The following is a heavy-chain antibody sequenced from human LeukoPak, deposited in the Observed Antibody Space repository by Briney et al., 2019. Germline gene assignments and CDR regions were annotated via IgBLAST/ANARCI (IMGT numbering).Heavy chain of an antibody. CDR1: GGSFSGYY. Sequence: SETLSLTCAVYGGSFSGYYCSWIRQPPGKGLEWIGEINHSGSTNYNPSLKSRVTISVDTSKNQFSLKLSSVTAADTAVYYCARKGGRYYGSGSYSSNWFDPWGQGTLVTVSS. V-gene: IGHV4-34*01. D-gene: IGHD3-10*01. J-gene: IGHJ5*02. CDR2: INHSGST. CDR3: ARKGGRYYGSGSYSSNWFDP.